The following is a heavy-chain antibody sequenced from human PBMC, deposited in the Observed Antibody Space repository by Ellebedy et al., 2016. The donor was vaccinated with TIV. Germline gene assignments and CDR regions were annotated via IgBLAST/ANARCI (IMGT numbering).Heavy chain of an antibody. V-gene: IGHV4-61*08. Sequence: MPSETLSLTCTVSGGSISSGDYYWTWFRQPPGKGLEWIGYIYSSGRTDYKHSLKSRMAISVDTSRNQISLKLSSVTAADTAVYYCSAAYGRVTPAYWGQGTLVTVSS. CDR2: IYSSGRT. CDR1: GGSISSGDYY. J-gene: IGHJ4*02. CDR3: SAAYGRVTPAY. D-gene: IGHD4-17*01.